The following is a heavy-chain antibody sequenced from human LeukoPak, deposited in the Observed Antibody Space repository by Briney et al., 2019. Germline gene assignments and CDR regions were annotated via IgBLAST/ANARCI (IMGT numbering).Heavy chain of an antibody. D-gene: IGHD1-26*01. V-gene: IGHV4-31*03. CDR2: IYYSGST. Sequence: SETLSLTCTVSGGSISSGGYYWSWIRQHPGKGLEWIGYIYYSGSTYYNPSLKSRVTISVDTSKNQFSLKLSSVTAADTAVYYCARVSESGSSSPFDYWGQGTLVTVSS. CDR3: ARVSESGSSSPFDY. CDR1: GGSISSGGYY. J-gene: IGHJ4*02.